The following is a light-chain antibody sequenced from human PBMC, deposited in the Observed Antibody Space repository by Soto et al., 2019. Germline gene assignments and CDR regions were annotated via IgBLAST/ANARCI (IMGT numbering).Light chain of an antibody. CDR2: ATS. Sequence: DLQMTQSPSSLSASVGDRVTVTCRASQSIDNFLNWYQQKPGKAPQLLIHATSSLHSGVPSRFSGSGSGTDFTLTISGLQPEDSATYYCQQSYSTPWTFGQGTKVEIK. V-gene: IGKV1-39*01. CDR1: QSIDNF. CDR3: QQSYSTPWT. J-gene: IGKJ1*01.